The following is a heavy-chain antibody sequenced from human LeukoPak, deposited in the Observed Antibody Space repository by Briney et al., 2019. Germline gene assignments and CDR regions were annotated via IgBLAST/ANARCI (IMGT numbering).Heavy chain of an antibody. CDR1: GYTFTSYG. CDR2: ISAYNGNT. Sequence: ASVKVSCKASGYTFTSYGISWVRQAPGQGREWMGWISAYNGNTNYAQKLQGRVTMTTDTCTSTAYMELRRLRSDDTAVYYCARGQYYDILTGYSDWGQGTLVTVSS. V-gene: IGHV1-18*01. CDR3: ARGQYYDILTGYSD. D-gene: IGHD3-9*01. J-gene: IGHJ4*02.